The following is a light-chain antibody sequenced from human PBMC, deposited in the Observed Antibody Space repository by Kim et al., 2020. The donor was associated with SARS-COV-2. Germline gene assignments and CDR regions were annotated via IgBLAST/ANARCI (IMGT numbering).Light chain of an antibody. Sequence: QSVLTQSPSATGAPGQRVTISCSGSSPNIGKNTVNWYQQLPGTVPKLLIYSNDQRPSGVPDRFSGSKSGTSASLAISGLQSDDEADYYCGVWDDSLDGYVFGSGTKVTVL. CDR2: SND. CDR1: SPNIGKNT. V-gene: IGLV1-44*01. J-gene: IGLJ1*01. CDR3: GVWDDSLDGYV.